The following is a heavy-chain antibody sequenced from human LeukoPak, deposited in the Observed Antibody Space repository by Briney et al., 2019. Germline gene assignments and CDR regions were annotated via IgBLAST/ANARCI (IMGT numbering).Heavy chain of an antibody. J-gene: IGHJ4*02. CDR3: ARERVDTAWD. V-gene: IGHV3-53*01. D-gene: IGHD5-18*01. CDR2: IYSSGST. Sequence: LRLSCAAYGFTLSSHYMSCVRQPAGEGMEWDSVIYSSGSTYYEDSVKARFTISRDNSKNTLYLQMNSLRAEDTAVYYCARERVDTAWDWGQGTLVTVSS. CDR1: GFTLSSHY.